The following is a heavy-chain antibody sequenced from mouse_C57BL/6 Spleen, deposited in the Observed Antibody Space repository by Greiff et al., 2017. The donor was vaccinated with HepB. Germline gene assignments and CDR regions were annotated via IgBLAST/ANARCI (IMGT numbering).Heavy chain of an antibody. D-gene: IGHD2-4*01. CDR3: AFYYDYDWFAY. J-gene: IGHJ3*01. V-gene: IGHV1-52*01. CDR2: IDPSDSET. Sequence: QVQLQQPGAELVRPGSSVKLSCKASGYTFTSYWMHWVKQRPIQGLEWIGNIDPSDSETHYNQKFKDKATLTVDKSSSTAYMQLSSLTSEDSAVYYCAFYYDYDWFAYWGQGTLVTVSA. CDR1: GYTFTSYW.